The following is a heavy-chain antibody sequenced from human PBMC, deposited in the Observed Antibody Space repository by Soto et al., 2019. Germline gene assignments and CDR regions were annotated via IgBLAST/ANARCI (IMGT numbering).Heavy chain of an antibody. Sequence: PSETLSLTCTVSGGSISSSSYYWGWIRQPPGKGLEWIGSIYYSGITYYNPSLKSRVTISVDTSKNQFSVKLSSVTAADTAVYYCARQYRLFDPWGQGTLVTSPQ. CDR2: IYYSGIT. J-gene: IGHJ5*02. CDR1: GGSISSSSYY. D-gene: IGHD2-2*01. V-gene: IGHV4-39*01. CDR3: ARQYRLFDP.